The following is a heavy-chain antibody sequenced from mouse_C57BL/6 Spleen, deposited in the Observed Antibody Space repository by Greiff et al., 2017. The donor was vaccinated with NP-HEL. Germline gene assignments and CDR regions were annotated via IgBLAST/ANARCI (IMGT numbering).Heavy chain of an antibody. CDR3: ARWRAAQAIYAMDY. V-gene: IGHV1-39*01. J-gene: IGHJ4*01. D-gene: IGHD3-2*02. Sequence: EVKLMESGPELVKPGASVKISCKASGYSFTDYNMNWVKQSNGKSLEWIGVINPNYGTTSYNQKFKGKATLTVDQSSSTAYMQLNSLTSEDSAVYYCARWRAAQAIYAMDYWGQGTSVTVSS. CDR2: INPNYGTT. CDR1: GYSFTDYN.